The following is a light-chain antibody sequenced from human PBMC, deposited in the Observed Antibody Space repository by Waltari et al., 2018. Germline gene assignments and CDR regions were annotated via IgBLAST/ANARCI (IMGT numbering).Light chain of an antibody. V-gene: IGLV2-11*01. CDR3: CSYAGSYIWV. CDR1: RTHAGPYNY. CDR2: DVT. J-gene: IGLJ3*02. Sequence: QSALTQPRSVSGSPGQSVTISCTGPRTHAGPYNYVSWYPQPPDKAPKLMIYDVTKRPSGVPGRFSGSRSGNTASLTISGLQAEDEADYYCCSYAGSYIWVFGGGTKLTVL.